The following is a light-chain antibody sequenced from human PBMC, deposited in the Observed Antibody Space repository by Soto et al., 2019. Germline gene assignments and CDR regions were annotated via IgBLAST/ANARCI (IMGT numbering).Light chain of an antibody. CDR2: GSS. J-gene: IGKJ4*02. Sequence: EIVMTQSPATLSVSPGERATLSCRASQSVSSNLAWYQQKPGQAPRLLIYGSSTRATGIPARFSGSESGTEFTLTISSLQSESFAVCYSQQYTEWPRLTVGGGTEVEI. CDR1: QSVSSN. V-gene: IGKV3-15*01. CDR3: QQYTEWPRLT.